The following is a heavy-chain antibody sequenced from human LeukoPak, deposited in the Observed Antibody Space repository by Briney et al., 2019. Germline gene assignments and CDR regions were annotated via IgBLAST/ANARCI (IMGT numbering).Heavy chain of an antibody. CDR3: ARASLITIFGVVIIEYFDY. CDR1: GGSISSYY. D-gene: IGHD3-3*01. J-gene: IGHJ4*02. V-gene: IGHV4-59*01. CDR2: IYYSGST. Sequence: SETLSLTCTVSGGSISSYYWSWIRQPPGKGLEWIGYIYYSGSTNYNPSLKSRVTISVDTSKNQFSLKLSSVTAADTAVYYCARASLITIFGVVIIEYFDYWGQGTLVTASS.